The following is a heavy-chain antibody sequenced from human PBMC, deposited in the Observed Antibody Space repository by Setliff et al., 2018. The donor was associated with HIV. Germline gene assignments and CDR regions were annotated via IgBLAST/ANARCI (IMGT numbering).Heavy chain of an antibody. V-gene: IGHV3-7*01. J-gene: IGHJ4*02. Sequence: GGSLRLSCAASGYTFSSYWMAWVRQCPGKGLEWVANIQQHGSEKFYVDSVKGRFTISRDNAKNSLYLQMNSLRAEDTAVYYCARDPLPDFRGWYYWGQGTLVTVSS. CDR2: IQQHGSEK. CDR1: GYTFSSYW. D-gene: IGHD3-10*01. CDR3: ARDPLPDFRGWYY.